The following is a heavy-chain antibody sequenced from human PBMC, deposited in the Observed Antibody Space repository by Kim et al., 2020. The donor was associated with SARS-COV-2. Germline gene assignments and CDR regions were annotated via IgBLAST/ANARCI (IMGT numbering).Heavy chain of an antibody. V-gene: IGHV1-69*01. Sequence: FQGRVTITADESTSTAYMELSSLRSEDTAVYYCARVLRFLEWPIGGMDVWGQGTTVTVSS. CDR3: ARVLRFLEWPIGGMDV. D-gene: IGHD3-3*01. J-gene: IGHJ6*02.